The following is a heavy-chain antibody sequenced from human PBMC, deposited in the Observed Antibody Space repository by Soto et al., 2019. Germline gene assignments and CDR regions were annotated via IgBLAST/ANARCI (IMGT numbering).Heavy chain of an antibody. CDR3: EKVRRGGGVRGYFDY. D-gene: IGHD3-10*01. J-gene: IGHJ4*02. V-gene: IGHV3-30*18. Sequence: QVQLVESGGGVVQPGKSLRLSCAGSGFTFSRYGMDGVRQAPGKGLEWVSVISYDGSNTYYADSVKGRFTISSENSKNTLYLQMRSLRADDPAGYYCEKVRRGGGVRGYFDYWGQGTLVTVSS. CDR1: GFTFSRYG. CDR2: ISYDGSNT.